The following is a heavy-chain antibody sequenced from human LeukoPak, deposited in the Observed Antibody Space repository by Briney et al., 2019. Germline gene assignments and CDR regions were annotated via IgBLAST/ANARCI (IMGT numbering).Heavy chain of an antibody. CDR1: GYTFTSYG. Sequence: ASVKVSCKASGYTFTSYGISWVRQAPGQGLEWMGWISVYNGNTNYAQKLQGRVTMTTDTSTSTAYMELRSLRSDDTAVYYCARQMMVASLTGLFISLDYWGQGTLVTVSS. D-gene: IGHD3-9*01. CDR3: ARQMMVASLTGLFISLDY. V-gene: IGHV1-18*01. J-gene: IGHJ4*02. CDR2: ISVYNGNT.